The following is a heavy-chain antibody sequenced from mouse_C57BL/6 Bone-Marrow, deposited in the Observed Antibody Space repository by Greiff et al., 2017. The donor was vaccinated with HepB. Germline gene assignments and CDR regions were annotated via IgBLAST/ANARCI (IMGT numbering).Heavy chain of an antibody. CDR2: INPNNGGT. CDR3: ARRLQGYFDY. CDR1: GYTFTDYY. Sequence: EVQLQQSGPELVKPGASVKISCKASGYTFTDYYMNWVKQSHGKSLEWIGDINPNNGGTSYNQKFKGKATLTVDKSSSTAYMELRSLTSEDSAVYYCARRLQGYFDYWGQGTTLTVSS. J-gene: IGHJ2*01. V-gene: IGHV1-26*01. D-gene: IGHD2-2*01.